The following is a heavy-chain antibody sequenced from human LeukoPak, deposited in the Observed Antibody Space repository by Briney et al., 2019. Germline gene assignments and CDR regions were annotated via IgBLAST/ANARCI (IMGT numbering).Heavy chain of an antibody. J-gene: IGHJ4*02. CDR3: ARDLIGAYYFPY. CDR2: IYYTVGT. D-gene: IGHD2/OR15-2a*01. CDR1: GGSISSGGYY. Sequence: SETLSLTCTVSGGSISSGGYYWGWIRQHPGKGLEWIGYIYYTVGTYYNASPKSRVTISLDTSKNQFSLKLSSVTAADTAVYYCARDLIGAYYFPYWGQGTLVTVSS. V-gene: IGHV4-31*03.